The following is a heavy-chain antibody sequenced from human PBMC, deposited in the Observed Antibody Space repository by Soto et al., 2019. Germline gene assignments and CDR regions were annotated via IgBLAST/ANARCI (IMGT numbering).Heavy chain of an antibody. D-gene: IGHD3-22*01. Sequence: ASVKVSCKASGYTFTGYYMHWVRQAPGQGLEWMGWINPNSGGTNYAQKFQGRVTMTRDTSISTAYMELSRLRSDDTAVYYCARESGYPQGNYGMYVWGQGTTVTVSS. J-gene: IGHJ6*02. CDR1: GYTFTGYY. V-gene: IGHV1-2*02. CDR3: ARESGYPQGNYGMYV. CDR2: INPNSGGT.